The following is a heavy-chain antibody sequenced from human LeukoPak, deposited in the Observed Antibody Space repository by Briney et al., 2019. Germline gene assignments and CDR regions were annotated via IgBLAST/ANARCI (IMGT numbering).Heavy chain of an antibody. D-gene: IGHD3-10*01. CDR3: ARGRGSAYYYGSGSRYFDY. V-gene: IGHV4-34*01. Sequence: PSETLSLTCAVYGGSFSGYYWSWIRQPPGKGLEWIGEINHSGSTNYNPSLKSRVTISVDTSKSQFSLKLSSVTAADTAVYYCARGRGSAYYYGSGSRYFDYWGQGTLVTVSS. J-gene: IGHJ4*02. CDR2: INHSGST. CDR1: GGSFSGYY.